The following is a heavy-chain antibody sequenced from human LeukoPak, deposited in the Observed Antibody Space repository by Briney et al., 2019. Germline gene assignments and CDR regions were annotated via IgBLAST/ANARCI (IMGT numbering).Heavy chain of an antibody. CDR2: IYSGGST. CDR3: ARHAETSIALDP. D-gene: IGHD2-2*01. Sequence: GGSLRLSCAASGFTVSSNYMSWVRQAPGKGLEWVSVIYSGGSTYYADSVKGRFTISRDNSKNTLYLQMNSLRAEDTAVYYCARHAETSIALDPWGQGTLVTVSS. J-gene: IGHJ5*02. V-gene: IGHV3-53*01. CDR1: GFTVSSNY.